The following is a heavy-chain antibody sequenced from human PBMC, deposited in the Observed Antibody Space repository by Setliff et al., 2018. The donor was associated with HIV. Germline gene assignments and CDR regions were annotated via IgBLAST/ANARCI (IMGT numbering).Heavy chain of an antibody. J-gene: IGHJ4*02. CDR1: GGSVGSGSYY. CDR3: ARDPPGYGDSKGY. Sequence: KPSETLSLTCSVSGGSVGSGSYYWSWIRQSPGKGLEWLGYIYYSGSTTYNPSLRSRVTISIDTSKNQFSLNLRSVTAADTAVYYCARDPPGYGDSKGYWGQGKLVTVSS. CDR2: IYYSGST. D-gene: IGHD4-17*01. V-gene: IGHV4-61*01.